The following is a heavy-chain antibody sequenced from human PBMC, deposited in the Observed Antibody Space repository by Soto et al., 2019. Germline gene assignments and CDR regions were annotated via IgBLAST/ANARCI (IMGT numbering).Heavy chain of an antibody. D-gene: IGHD2-2*01. CDR3: ARDGQDIVVVQGDY. Sequence: LRLSCAASGFTFSSYEMNWVRQAPGKGLEWVSYISSSGSTIYYADSVKGRFTISRDNAKNSLYLQMNSLRAEDTAVYYCARDGQDIVVVQGDYWGQGTLVTVSS. CDR1: GFTFSSYE. V-gene: IGHV3-48*03. CDR2: ISSSGSTI. J-gene: IGHJ4*02.